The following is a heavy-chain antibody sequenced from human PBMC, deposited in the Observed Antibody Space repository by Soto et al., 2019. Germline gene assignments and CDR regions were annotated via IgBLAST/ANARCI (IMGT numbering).Heavy chain of an antibody. CDR1: EFSFSSYT. Sequence: EVQLMESGGTLVQPGGSLRLSCAASEFSFSSYTMHWVRQAPGKGLECVASLSRSGGSTYYADSVRGRFTISGESSKNTLFLQMGSLRPEDTAVYYCASFNYYATAAVDGFDMWGQGTMVTV. J-gene: IGHJ3*02. CDR3: ASFNYYATAAVDGFDM. CDR2: LSRSGGST. D-gene: IGHD3-10*01. V-gene: IGHV3-64*07.